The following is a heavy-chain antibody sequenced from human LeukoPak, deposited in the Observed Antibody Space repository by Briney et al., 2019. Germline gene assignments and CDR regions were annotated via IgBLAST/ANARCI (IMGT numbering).Heavy chain of an antibody. Sequence: GGSLRLSCAASGFTLSTNGMHWVRQAPGKGLEWVAVISCDGSNKYYADSVKGRFTISRDNSKNTLYLQMNSLRAEDTAVYYCARGYCSSTSCWFDPWGQGTLVTVSS. V-gene: IGHV3-30*03. CDR2: ISCDGSNK. CDR3: ARGYCSSTSCWFDP. CDR1: GFTLSTNG. J-gene: IGHJ5*02. D-gene: IGHD2-2*01.